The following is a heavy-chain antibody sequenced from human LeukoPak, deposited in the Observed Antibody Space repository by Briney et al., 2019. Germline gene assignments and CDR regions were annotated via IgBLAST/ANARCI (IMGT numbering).Heavy chain of an antibody. Sequence: PGGSLRLSCAASGFTFSHYAMSWVRQAPGMGLEWVSSMDGTGGGTYYADPVKGRFTTSRDNSKNTLYLQMSSLRAEDTALYYCATGILSTSLLNYWGQGTLVAVSS. CDR2: MDGTGGGT. V-gene: IGHV3-23*01. D-gene: IGHD3-10*01. CDR3: ATGILSTSLLNY. J-gene: IGHJ4*02. CDR1: GFTFSHYA.